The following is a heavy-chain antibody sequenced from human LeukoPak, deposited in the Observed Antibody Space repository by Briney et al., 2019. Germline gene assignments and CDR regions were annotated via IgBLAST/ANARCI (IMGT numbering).Heavy chain of an antibody. CDR2: IYPSGGST. CDR1: GYSFTTYY. Sequence: ASVKVSCKASGYSFTTYYMHWVRQAPGQGLEWMGIIYPSGGSTSYAQKFQGRVTMTRDTSTSTVYMEMSSLRSEDTAVYYCARALEEGDYGDYSTFDVWGQGTMVTVSS. D-gene: IGHD4-17*01. J-gene: IGHJ3*01. CDR3: ARALEEGDYGDYSTFDV. V-gene: IGHV1-46*01.